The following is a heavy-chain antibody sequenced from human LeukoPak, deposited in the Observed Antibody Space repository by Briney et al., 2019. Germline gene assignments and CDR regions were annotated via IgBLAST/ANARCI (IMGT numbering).Heavy chain of an antibody. V-gene: IGHV3-33*01. Sequence: GGSLRLSCAASGFTFSSYGMHWVRQAPGKGLEWVAVIWYDGSNKCYADSVKGRFTISRDNPKNTLYLQMNSLRAEDTAVYYCAGDYGEYYYGMDVWGQGTTVTVSS. D-gene: IGHD4-17*01. J-gene: IGHJ6*02. CDR3: AGDYGEYYYGMDV. CDR1: GFTFSSYG. CDR2: IWYDGSNK.